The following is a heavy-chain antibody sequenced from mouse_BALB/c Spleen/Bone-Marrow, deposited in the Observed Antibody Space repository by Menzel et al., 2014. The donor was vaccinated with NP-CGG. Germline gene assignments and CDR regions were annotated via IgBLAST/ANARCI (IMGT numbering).Heavy chain of an antibody. Sequence: VQLQQSAAELARPGASVKLSCKASGYIFTSYTIQWIKQRPGQGLEWIGYINPSIGYTEYNQKFKDKTTLTADTSSSTTYMQLSSLTSEDSAVYYCAREGTYYAHFDYWGQGTTLTVSS. CDR2: INPSIGYT. J-gene: IGHJ2*01. CDR1: GYIFTSYT. V-gene: IGHV1-4*02. CDR3: AREGTYYAHFDY. D-gene: IGHD1-1*01.